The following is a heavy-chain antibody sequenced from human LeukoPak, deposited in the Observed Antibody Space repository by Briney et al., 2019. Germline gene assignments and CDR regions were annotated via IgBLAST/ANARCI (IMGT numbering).Heavy chain of an antibody. D-gene: IGHD6-19*01. J-gene: IGHJ4*02. Sequence: GGSLRLSCVASGFTFSSSWMTWVRQAPGMGLERVANIKADGSGKYYADSVKGRFTISRDNSKNTPYLQMNSLRAEDTAVYYCAKDHGKQWLVYYFDYWGQGTLVTVSS. CDR1: GFTFSSSW. CDR3: AKDHGKQWLVYYFDY. V-gene: IGHV3-7*01. CDR2: IKADGSGK.